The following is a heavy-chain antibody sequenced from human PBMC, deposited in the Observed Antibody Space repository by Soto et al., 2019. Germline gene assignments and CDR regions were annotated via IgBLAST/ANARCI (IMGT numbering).Heavy chain of an antibody. J-gene: IGHJ6*02. Sequence: GGSLRLSCAASGFTFSSYSMNWVRQAPGKGLEWVSYISSSSSTIYYADSVKGRFTISRDNAKNSLYLQMNSLRDEDTAVYYCASALRPYDSSGYYYYYYGMDVWGQGTTVTVSS. D-gene: IGHD3-22*01. CDR1: GFTFSSYS. V-gene: IGHV3-48*02. CDR2: ISSSSSTI. CDR3: ASALRPYDSSGYYYYYYGMDV.